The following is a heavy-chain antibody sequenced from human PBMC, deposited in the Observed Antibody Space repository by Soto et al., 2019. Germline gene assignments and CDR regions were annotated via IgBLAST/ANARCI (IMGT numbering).Heavy chain of an antibody. CDR1: GGSISSYY. V-gene: IGHV4-59*01. J-gene: IGHJ6*03. CDR3: ARERYVVAATRSYYYYMDV. Sequence: SETLSLTCTVSGGSISSYYWSWIRQPPGKGLEWIGYIYYSGSTNYNPSLKSRVTISVDTSKNQFSLKLSSVTAADTAVYYCARERYVVAATRSYYYYMDVWGKGTTVTVSS. D-gene: IGHD2-15*01. CDR2: IYYSGST.